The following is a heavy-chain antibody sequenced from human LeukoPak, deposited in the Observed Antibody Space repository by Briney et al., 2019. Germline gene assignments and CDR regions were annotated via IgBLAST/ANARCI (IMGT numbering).Heavy chain of an antibody. CDR3: ARDLRATYDYYYYMDV. Sequence: ASVKVSCKASGGTFSSYAISWVRQAAGQGLEWMGGIIPIFGTANYAQKFQGRVTITADESTSTAYMELSSLRSEDTAVYYCARDLRATYDYYYYMDVWGKGTTVTISS. V-gene: IGHV1-69*13. J-gene: IGHJ6*03. CDR1: GGTFSSYA. D-gene: IGHD5-12*01. CDR2: IIPIFGTA.